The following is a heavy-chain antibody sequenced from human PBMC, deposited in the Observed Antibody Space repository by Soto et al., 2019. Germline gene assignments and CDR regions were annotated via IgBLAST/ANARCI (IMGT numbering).Heavy chain of an antibody. D-gene: IGHD2-15*01. CDR2: IYYSGST. CDR3: ARVARIVVVVAATPKVGWFDP. Sequence: QVQLQESGPGLVKPSETLSLTCTVSGGSVSSGSYYWSWIRQPPGKGLEWIGYIYYSGSTNYNPPLKSRVTIAVDTSKSRFSLKLSSVTAADTAVYYCARVARIVVVVAATPKVGWFDPWGQGTLVTVSS. V-gene: IGHV4-61*01. J-gene: IGHJ5*02. CDR1: GGSVSSGSYY.